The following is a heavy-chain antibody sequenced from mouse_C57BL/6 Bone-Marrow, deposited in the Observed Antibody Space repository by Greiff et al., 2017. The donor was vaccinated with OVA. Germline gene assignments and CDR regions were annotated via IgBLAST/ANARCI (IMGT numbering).Heavy chain of an antibody. V-gene: IGHV5-15*01. Sequence: EVKVVESGGGLVQPGGSLKLSCAASGFTFSDYGMAWVRQAPRKGPEWVAFISNLAYSIYYADTVTGRFTISRENAKNTLYLKMSSLRSEDTAMYYCARAYYYGSSPMDYWGQGTSVTVSS. CDR2: ISNLAYSI. D-gene: IGHD1-1*01. CDR1: GFTFSDYG. CDR3: ARAYYYGSSPMDY. J-gene: IGHJ4*01.